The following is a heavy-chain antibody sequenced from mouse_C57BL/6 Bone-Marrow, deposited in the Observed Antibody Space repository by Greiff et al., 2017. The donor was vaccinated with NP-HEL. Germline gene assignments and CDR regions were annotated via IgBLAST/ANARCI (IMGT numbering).Heavy chain of an antibody. CDR3: ARHYGSSYYAMDY. Sequence: QVQLKQPGAELVKPGASVKLSCKASGYTFTSYWMHWVKQRPGRGLEWIGRIDPNSGGTKYNEQFKSKATLTVDKPSSTAYMQLSSLTSEDSAVYYCARHYGSSYYAMDYWGQGTSVTVSS. D-gene: IGHD1-1*01. J-gene: IGHJ4*01. CDR2: IDPNSGGT. V-gene: IGHV1-72*01. CDR1: GYTFTSYW.